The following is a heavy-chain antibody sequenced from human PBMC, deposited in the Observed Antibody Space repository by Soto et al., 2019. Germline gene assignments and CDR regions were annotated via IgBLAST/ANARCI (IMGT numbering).Heavy chain of an antibody. CDR1: GYTFTGYY. V-gene: IGHV1-2*02. CDR2: INPNSGGT. D-gene: IGHD6-19*01. J-gene: IGHJ6*02. Sequence: ASVKVSCKASGYTFTGYYMHWVRQAHGQGLEWMGWINPNSGGTNYAQKFQGRVTMTRDTSISTAYMELSRLRSDDTAVYYCARDRQQQLHSGWYAQTALERYYYGMDVWGQGTTVTVSS. CDR3: ARDRQQQLHSGWYAQTALERYYYGMDV.